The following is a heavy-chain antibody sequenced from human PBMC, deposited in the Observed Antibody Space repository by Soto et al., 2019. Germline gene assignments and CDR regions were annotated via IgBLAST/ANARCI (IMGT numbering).Heavy chain of an antibody. CDR1: GFTFSTYV. Sequence: EVHLLESGGGLVQPGGSLRLSCAASGFTFSTYVMSWVRQAPGKGLEWVSSISGSGDSTFYADSVKGRFTISRDNSKNTVYLQMNSLRVEDTARYHWAKGAWGGSPPPSIYYFDYWGQGALVTVSS. CDR2: ISGSGDST. V-gene: IGHV3-23*01. J-gene: IGHJ4*02. D-gene: IGHD1-26*01. CDR3: AKGAWGGSPPPSIYYFDY.